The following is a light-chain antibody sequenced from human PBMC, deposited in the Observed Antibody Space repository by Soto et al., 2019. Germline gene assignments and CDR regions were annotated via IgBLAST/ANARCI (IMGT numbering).Light chain of an antibody. Sequence: QSVLTQPPSVSAAPGQKVTISCSGSSSNIGNNYVSWYQQLPGTAPKLLIYDNNXRPSGXPDRFSXXXXXXXAXXGIXGLQTGDEADYYCGTWDSSLSAVVFGGGTKLTVL. CDR1: SSNIGNNY. CDR2: DNN. J-gene: IGLJ2*01. CDR3: GTWDSSLSAVV. V-gene: IGLV1-51*01.